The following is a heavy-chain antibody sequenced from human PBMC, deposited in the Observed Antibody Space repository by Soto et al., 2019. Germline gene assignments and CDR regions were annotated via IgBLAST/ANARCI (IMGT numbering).Heavy chain of an antibody. D-gene: IGHD5-12*01. J-gene: IGHJ6*02. Sequence: ASVKVSCKASGYTFTGYYMHWVRQAPGQGLEWMGIINPSGGSTSYAQKLQGRVTMTRDTSTSTVYMELSSLRSEDTAVYYCARGGGVVATITDYYGMDVWGQGTTVTVSS. CDR1: GYTFTGYY. V-gene: IGHV1-46*03. CDR2: INPSGGST. CDR3: ARGGGVVATITDYYGMDV.